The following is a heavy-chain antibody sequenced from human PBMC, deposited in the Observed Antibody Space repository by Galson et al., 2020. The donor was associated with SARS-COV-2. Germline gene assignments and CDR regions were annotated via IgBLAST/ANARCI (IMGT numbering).Heavy chain of an antibody. D-gene: IGHD4-17*01. J-gene: IGHJ4*02. Sequence: GESLKISCAASGFTFSNAWMNWVRQAPGKGLEWVGRIKSKTDGGTTDYAAPVKGRFTISRDDSKDTLYLQMDSLKTEDTAMYYCTTLTVTTWGSYWGQGTLVTVSS. CDR2: IKSKTDGGTT. CDR1: GFTFSNAW. CDR3: TTLTVTTWGSY. V-gene: IGHV3-15*01.